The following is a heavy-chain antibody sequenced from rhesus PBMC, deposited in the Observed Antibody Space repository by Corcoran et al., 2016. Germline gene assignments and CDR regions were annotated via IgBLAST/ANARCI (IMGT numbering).Heavy chain of an antibody. V-gene: IGHV3-30*02. D-gene: IGHD1-44*01. J-gene: IGHJ4*01. CDR2: IKRKAEGEAA. CDR1: GSTFSNSC. CDR3: TTEGRMWELHDY. Sequence: EVQLVESGAGLVQPGGSLSLSCAASGSTFSNSCMNWVCQAPGKGLEWVSRIKRKAEGEAAKDASSVKRSITNTRKDSKNTLYLQMNSLKTEETAVYYCTTEGRMWELHDYWGQGVLVTVSS.